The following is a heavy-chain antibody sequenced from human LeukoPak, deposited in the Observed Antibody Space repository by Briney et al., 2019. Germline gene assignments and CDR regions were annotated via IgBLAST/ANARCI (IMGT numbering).Heavy chain of an antibody. CDR1: GYSISSGYF. V-gene: IGHV4-38-2*02. CDR2: IHHSGNT. Sequence: PSETLSLTCTVSGYSISSGYFWGWIRQSPGKGLEWIGTIHHSGNTYYNPSLKSRVTISVDTSKNQFSLKLTSVTAADTAIYYCAREYGFMTTVFHAFDIWGQGTMVTVSS. J-gene: IGHJ3*02. CDR3: AREYGFMTTVFHAFDI. D-gene: IGHD4-17*01.